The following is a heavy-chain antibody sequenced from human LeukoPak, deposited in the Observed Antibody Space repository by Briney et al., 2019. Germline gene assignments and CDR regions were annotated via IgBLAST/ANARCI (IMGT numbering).Heavy chain of an antibody. CDR3: ITDLRL. D-gene: IGHD3-16*01. CDR1: GFTFNTAW. CDR2: IKSKTDGGTT. V-gene: IGHV3-15*01. J-gene: IGHJ1*01. Sequence: PGGSLRLSCAASGFTFNTAWMSWVRQAPGKGLEYIGRIKSKTDGGTTYYAAPVKGRFTISRDDSKNTLYLQMNSLKIEDTALYYCITDLRLWSQGTLVTVSS.